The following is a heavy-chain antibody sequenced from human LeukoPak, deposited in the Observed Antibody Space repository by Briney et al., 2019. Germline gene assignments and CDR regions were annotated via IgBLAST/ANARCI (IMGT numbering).Heavy chain of an antibody. CDR2: INSDGSTT. CDR3: ARDRYHGMDV. Sequence: PGGSLRLSCAASGYTFSGYWMHWVRQAPGKGLVWVSRINSDGSTTAYADSVRGRSTISRDNAKNTLFLQMNSLRAEDTAVYYCARDRYHGMDVWGQGTTVTVSS. J-gene: IGHJ6*02. V-gene: IGHV3-74*01. CDR1: GYTFSGYW.